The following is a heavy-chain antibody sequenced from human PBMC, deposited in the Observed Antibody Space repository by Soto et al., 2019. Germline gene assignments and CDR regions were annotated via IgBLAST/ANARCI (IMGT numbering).Heavy chain of an antibody. D-gene: IGHD3-22*01. CDR2: IIPIFGTA. CDR1: GGTFSGYA. CDR3: ARGASPYDSSGYYTGY. V-gene: IGHV1-69*01. Sequence: QVQLVQSGAEVKKPGSSVKVSCKASGGTFSGYAISWVRQAPGQGLEWMGGIIPIFGTANYAQKFQGRVTITADESTSTAYMELSSLRSEDTAVYYCARGASPYDSSGYYTGYWGQGTLVTVSS. J-gene: IGHJ4*02.